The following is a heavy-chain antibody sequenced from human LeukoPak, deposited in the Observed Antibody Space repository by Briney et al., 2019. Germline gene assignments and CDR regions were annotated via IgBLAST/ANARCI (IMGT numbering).Heavy chain of an antibody. V-gene: IGHV4-39*07. J-gene: IGHJ6*03. CDR3: ARLGPRTLTGPHAFHYYYYMDV. D-gene: IGHD3-9*01. CDR1: GGSISSSSYY. Sequence: PSETLSLTCTVSGGSISSSSYYWGWIRQPPGKGLEWIGSIYYSGSTYYNPSLKSRVTISVDTSKNQFSLKLSSVTAADTAVYYCARLGPRTLTGPHAFHYYYYMDVWGKGTTVTISS. CDR2: IYYSGST.